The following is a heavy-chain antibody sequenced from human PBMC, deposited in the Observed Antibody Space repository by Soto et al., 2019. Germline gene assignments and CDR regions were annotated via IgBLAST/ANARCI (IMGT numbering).Heavy chain of an antibody. V-gene: IGHV3-23*01. Sequence: DVQLLESGGGLVQPGGSLRLSCAASGFTFRSYTMSWVRQAPGKGLEWISSISASGGRPSYADSVQGRFIISRDNPMNTVYLQMSSLRAEDTARYFCAKARCSTTDGYVPDSWGQGTLVTVSS. J-gene: IGHJ5*01. D-gene: IGHD1-1*01. CDR3: AKARCSTTDGYVPDS. CDR1: GFTFRSYT. CDR2: ISASGGRP.